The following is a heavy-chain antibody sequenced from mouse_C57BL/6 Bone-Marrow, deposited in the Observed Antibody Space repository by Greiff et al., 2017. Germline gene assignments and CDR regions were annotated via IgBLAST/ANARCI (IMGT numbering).Heavy chain of an antibody. V-gene: IGHV1-26*01. J-gene: IGHJ2*01. CDR3: ARKANYYGSSYDIDY. CDR2: INPNNGGT. CDR1: GYTFTDYY. D-gene: IGHD1-1*01. Sequence: EVQLQQSGPELVKPGASVKISCKASGYTFTDYYMNWVKQSHGKSLEWIGDINPNNGGTSYNQKFKGKATLTVDKSSSTAYMELRSLTSEDSAVYYCARKANYYGSSYDIDYWGQGTTLTVSS.